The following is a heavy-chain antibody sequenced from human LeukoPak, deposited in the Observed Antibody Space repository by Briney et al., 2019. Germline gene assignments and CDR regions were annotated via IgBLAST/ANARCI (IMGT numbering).Heavy chain of an antibody. CDR1: GFTFSSYA. J-gene: IGHJ4*02. V-gene: IGHV3-30-3*01. CDR3: ARELSPPDGFDY. CDR2: ISYDGSNK. D-gene: IGHD3-10*01. Sequence: GGSLRLSCAASGFTFSSYAMHWVRQAPGKGLEWVAVISYDGSNKYYADSVKGRFTISRDNSKNTLYLQMNSLRAEDTAVYYCARELSPPDGFDYWGQGTLVTVSS.